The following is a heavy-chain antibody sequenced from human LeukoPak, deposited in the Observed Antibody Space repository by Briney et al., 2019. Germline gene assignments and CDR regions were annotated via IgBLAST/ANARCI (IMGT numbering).Heavy chain of an antibody. CDR3: ARARWELRYYYYMDV. CDR2: IYSSGST. D-gene: IGHD4-23*01. J-gene: IGHJ6*03. V-gene: IGHV4-39*02. CDR1: SHSITTSNYY. Sequence: SETLSLTCTVSSHSITTSNYYWGWLRQSPGKELEWIGSIYSSGSTDYSPSLMSRATISRVTSKNQFSLTLTSVTAADSGIYYCARARWELRYYYYMDVWGKGATVAVSS.